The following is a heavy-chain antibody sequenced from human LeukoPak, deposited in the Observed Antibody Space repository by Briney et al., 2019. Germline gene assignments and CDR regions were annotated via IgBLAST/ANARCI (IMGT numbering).Heavy chain of an antibody. CDR1: GGTFSSYA. CDR3: ARDPQATYYYDSSGLKYFQH. CDR2: IIPILGIA. Sequence: SVTVSCKASGGTFSSYAISWVRQAPGQGLEWMGRIIPILGIANYAQKFQGRVTITADKSTSTAYMELSGLRSEDTAVYYCARDPQATYYYDSSGLKYFQHWGQGTLVTVSS. J-gene: IGHJ1*01. V-gene: IGHV1-69*10. D-gene: IGHD3-22*01.